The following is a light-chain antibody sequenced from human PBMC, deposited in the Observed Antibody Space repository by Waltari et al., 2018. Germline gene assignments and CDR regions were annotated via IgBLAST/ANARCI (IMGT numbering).Light chain of an antibody. CDR3: QQYGSSPYT. J-gene: IGKJ2*01. CDR1: QSVSSNY. V-gene: IGKV3-20*01. Sequence: EIVLTQSPGTLSLSPGARATPPCRASQSVSSNYLAWYQQKPGQAPRLLIYDASSWATGIPDRFSGSGSGTDFTLTISRLEPEDFAVYYCQQYGSSPYTFGQGTKLEIK. CDR2: DAS.